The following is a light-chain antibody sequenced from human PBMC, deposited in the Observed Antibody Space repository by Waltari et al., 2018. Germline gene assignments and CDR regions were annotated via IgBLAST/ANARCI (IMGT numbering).Light chain of an antibody. CDR3: QQYYSTPPFT. Sequence: DIGMTQAPDSLAVSLGERATLNRKSSQSILYSPNNENYLAWYQQKPGQPPKLLIYWASTRESGVPDRFSGSGSGTDFALTITSLQAEDVAVYYCQQYYSTPPFTFGPGTKVDIK. CDR1: QSILYSPNNENY. CDR2: WAS. J-gene: IGKJ3*01. V-gene: IGKV4-1*01.